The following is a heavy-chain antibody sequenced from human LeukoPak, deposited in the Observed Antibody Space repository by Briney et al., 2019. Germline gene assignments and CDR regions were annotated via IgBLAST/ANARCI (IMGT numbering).Heavy chain of an antibody. CDR2: VYYSGST. D-gene: IGHD3-10*01. J-gene: IGHJ4*02. CDR3: ARTEYYFDH. CDR1: GGSISSYY. V-gene: IGHV4-59*01. Sequence: SETLSLTCTVSGGSISSYYWSWIRQPPGKGLEWIGYVYYSGSTHYNPSLKSRLTMSVDTSKNQFSLKLTSVTAADTAVYYCARTEYYFDHWGQGTLVTVSS.